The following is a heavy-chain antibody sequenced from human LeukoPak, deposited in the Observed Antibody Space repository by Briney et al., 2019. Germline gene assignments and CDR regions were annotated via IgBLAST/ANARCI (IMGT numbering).Heavy chain of an antibody. J-gene: IGHJ4*02. CDR3: AKDGDGWGY. CDR1: GFTFSSYA. V-gene: IGHV3-30*04. CDR2: ISYDGSNK. Sequence: GRSLRLSCAASGFTFSSYAMHWVRQAPGKGLEWVAVISYDGSNKYYADSVKGRFTISRDNSKNTLYLQMNSLRAEDTAVYYCAKDGDGWGYWGQGTLVTVSS. D-gene: IGHD3-16*01.